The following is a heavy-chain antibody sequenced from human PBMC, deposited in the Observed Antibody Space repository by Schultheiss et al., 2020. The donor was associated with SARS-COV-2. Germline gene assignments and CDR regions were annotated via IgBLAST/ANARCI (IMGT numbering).Heavy chain of an antibody. V-gene: IGHV4-59*12. D-gene: IGHD5-18*01. Sequence: SQTLSLTCTVSGGSISSYYWSWIRQPPGKGLEWIGYIYYSGSTNYNPSLKSRVTISVDTSKNQFSLKLTSVTAADTAVYFCARAGYTAVPRYWNFDLWGRGTLVTVSS. CDR2: IYYSGST. CDR1: GGSISSYY. J-gene: IGHJ2*01. CDR3: ARAGYTAVPRYWNFDL.